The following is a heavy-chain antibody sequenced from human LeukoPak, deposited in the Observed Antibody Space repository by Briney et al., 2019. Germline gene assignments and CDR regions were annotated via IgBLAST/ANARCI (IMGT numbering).Heavy chain of an antibody. CDR3: ARDSSSTSRGAFDI. D-gene: IGHD2-2*01. J-gene: IGHJ3*02. CDR2: ISYDGSNK. V-gene: IGHV3-30-3*01. CDR1: GFTFSSYA. Sequence: GGSLRLSCAASGFTFSSYAMHWVRQAPGKGLEWVAVISYDGSNKYYADSVKGRFTISRDNSKNTLYLQMNSLRAEDTAVYYCARDSSSTSRGAFDIWGQGTMVTVSS.